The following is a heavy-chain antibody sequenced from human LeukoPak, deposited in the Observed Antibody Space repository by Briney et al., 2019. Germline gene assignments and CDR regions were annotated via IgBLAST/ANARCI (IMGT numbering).Heavy chain of an antibody. Sequence: SETLSLTCDVSGKSVTTGYYWAWIRQPPGKALEWIGIIYHRESGHYQPSLKSRVSMAVDTSKNQVSLRLGAVTAADTAVYYCARALQYCTSGCAYLFDYWGQGTLVAVSS. CDR2: IYHRESG. CDR3: ARALQYCTSGCAYLFDY. J-gene: IGHJ4*02. D-gene: IGHD2-8*01. V-gene: IGHV4-38-2*01. CDR1: GKSVTTGYY.